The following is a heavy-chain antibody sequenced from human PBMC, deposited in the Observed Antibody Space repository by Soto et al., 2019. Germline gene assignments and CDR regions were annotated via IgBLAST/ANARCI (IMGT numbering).Heavy chain of an antibody. CDR2: ISYDGSNK. D-gene: IGHD1-7*01. CDR1: GFTFSSYA. Sequence: GGSLRLSCAASGFTFSSYAMHWVRQAPGKGLEWVAVISYDGSNKYYADSVKGRFTISRDNSKNTLYLLMNSLRAEDTAVYYCARDLITGTTSHYYGMDVWGQGTTVTVSS. V-gene: IGHV3-30-3*01. CDR3: ARDLITGTTSHYYGMDV. J-gene: IGHJ6*02.